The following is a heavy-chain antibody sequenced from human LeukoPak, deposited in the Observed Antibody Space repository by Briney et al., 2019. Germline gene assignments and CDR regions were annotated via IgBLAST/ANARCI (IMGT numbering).Heavy chain of an antibody. J-gene: IGHJ3*02. CDR2: IYYRGST. Sequence: SETLSLTCTVSGGSFSSSSYYWGWIRQPPGKGLEWIGRIYYRGSTYYNPSLKSRVNISVDTSKNQFSLKLSSVTAADTAVYYCARPLGATFAFDIWGQGTMVTVSS. D-gene: IGHD2/OR15-2a*01. V-gene: IGHV4-39*01. CDR3: ARPLGATFAFDI. CDR1: GGSFSSSSYY.